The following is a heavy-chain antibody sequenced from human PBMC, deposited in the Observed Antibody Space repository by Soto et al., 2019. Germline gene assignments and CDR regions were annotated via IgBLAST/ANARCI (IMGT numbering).Heavy chain of an antibody. Sequence: QLQLQESGPGLVKPSETLSLTCTVSGGSISSSSYYWGWIRQPPGKGLEWIGSIYYSGSTYYNPSLKSRVTISVDTSKNQFSLKLSSVTAADTAVYYCARQDGITYYYDSSGFKYYFEYWGQGTLVTVSS. V-gene: IGHV4-39*01. D-gene: IGHD3-22*01. J-gene: IGHJ4*02. CDR2: IYYSGST. CDR3: ARQDGITYYYDSSGFKYYFEY. CDR1: GGSISSSSYY.